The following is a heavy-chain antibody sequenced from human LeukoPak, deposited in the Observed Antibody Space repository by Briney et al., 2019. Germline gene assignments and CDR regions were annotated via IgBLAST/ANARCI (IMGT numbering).Heavy chain of an antibody. CDR3: ARVRELAIY. V-gene: IGHV4-38-2*01. CDR2: IYHSGST. CDR1: VYPHSRGYY. Sequence: SETLSLTRAVSVYPHSRGYYWGWIRQPPGKGLEWIGSIYHSGSTCYNPSLKSRVNMSVDTSKNQLSLKLSSVTAADTAVYHCARVRELAIYWGQGTLVSVSS. D-gene: IGHD1-26*01. J-gene: IGHJ4*02.